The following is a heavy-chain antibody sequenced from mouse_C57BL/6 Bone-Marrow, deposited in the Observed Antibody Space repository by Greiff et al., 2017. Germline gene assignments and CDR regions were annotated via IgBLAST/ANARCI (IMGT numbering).Heavy chain of an antibody. V-gene: IGHV5-12*01. CDR2: ISNGGGST. CDR1: GFTFSDYY. CDR3: ARHEDYSNYFYYYAMDY. J-gene: IGHJ4*01. Sequence: EVKVVESGGGLVQPGGSLKLSCAASGFTFSDYYMYWVRQTPEKRLEWVAYISNGGGSTYYPDTVKGRFTISRDNAKNTLYLQMSRLKSEDTAMYYCARHEDYSNYFYYYAMDYWGQGTSVTVSS. D-gene: IGHD2-5*01.